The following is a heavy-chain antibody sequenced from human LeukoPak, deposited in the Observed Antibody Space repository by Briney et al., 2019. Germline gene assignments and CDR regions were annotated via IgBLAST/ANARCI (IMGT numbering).Heavy chain of an antibody. Sequence: GGSLRLSCAASGFTFSSYAMSWVRPAPGKGLEWVSFIYYDDRTHYSDSVKGRFTISRDNSKNTLYLQMNSLRAEDTAVYYCARRAGAYSHPYDYWGQGTLVTVSS. CDR3: ARRAGAYSHPYDY. CDR1: GFTFSSYA. D-gene: IGHD4/OR15-4a*01. CDR2: IYYDDRT. V-gene: IGHV3-53*01. J-gene: IGHJ4*02.